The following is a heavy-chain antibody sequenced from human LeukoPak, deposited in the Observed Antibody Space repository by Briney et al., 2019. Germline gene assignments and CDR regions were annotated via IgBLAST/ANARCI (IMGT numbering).Heavy chain of an antibody. CDR3: AKHYIAAAGTEYNWFDP. D-gene: IGHD6-13*01. J-gene: IGHJ5*02. CDR1: GFTFSSYA. Sequence: GGSPRLSCAASGFTFSSYAMSWVRQAPGEGLEWVSAISGSGGSTYYADSVKGRFTISRDNSKNTLYLQMNSLRAEDTAVYYCAKHYIAAAGTEYNWFDPWGQGTLVTVSS. CDR2: ISGSGGST. V-gene: IGHV3-23*01.